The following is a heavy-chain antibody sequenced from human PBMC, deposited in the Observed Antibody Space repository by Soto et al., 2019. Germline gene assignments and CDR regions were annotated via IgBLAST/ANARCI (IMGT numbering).Heavy chain of an antibody. Sequence: GGSLRLSYAASGFTVSSNYMSWVRQAPGKGLEWVSVIYSGGSTYYADSVKGRFTISRDNSKNTLYLQMNSLRAEDTAVYYCARDLVGATTEYFQHWGQGTLVTVSS. D-gene: IGHD1-26*01. CDR3: ARDLVGATTEYFQH. CDR1: GFTVSSNY. CDR2: IYSGGST. J-gene: IGHJ1*01. V-gene: IGHV3-66*01.